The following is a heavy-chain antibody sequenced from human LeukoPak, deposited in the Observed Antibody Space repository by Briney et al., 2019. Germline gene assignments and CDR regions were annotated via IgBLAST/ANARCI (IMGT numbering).Heavy chain of an antibody. D-gene: IGHD2-15*01. CDR1: GGSISSSSYY. J-gene: IGHJ4*02. Sequence: SETLSLTCSVSGGSISSSSYYWGGIRPPPGKALEWIGSIFYCGSHYYHPSLKRRVTISVDTSKIQVSLKLSSVTAADTAVYYCARHSRPPYCSGGSCYSNYFDFWGQGPLVTVSS. CDR2: IFYCGSH. CDR3: ARHSRPPYCSGGSCYSNYFDF. V-gene: IGHV4-39*01.